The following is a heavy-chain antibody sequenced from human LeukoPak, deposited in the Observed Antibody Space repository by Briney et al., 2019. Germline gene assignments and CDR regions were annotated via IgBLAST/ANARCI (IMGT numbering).Heavy chain of an antibody. D-gene: IGHD3-10*01. V-gene: IGHV6-1*01. CDR3: AKTSRGGFDY. J-gene: IGHJ4*02. Sequence: SQTLSLTCAISGDSVSNNRTAWNWIRQSPSRGLEWLGRTYYRSKWYNDYAVSVKSRITINPDTSKTQFSLQLNSVTPEDTAVYYCAKTSRGGFDYWGQGTLVTVSS. CDR1: GDSVSNNRTA. CDR2: TYYRSKWYN.